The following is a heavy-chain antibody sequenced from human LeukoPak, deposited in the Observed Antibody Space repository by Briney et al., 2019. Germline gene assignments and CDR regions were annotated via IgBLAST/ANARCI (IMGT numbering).Heavy chain of an antibody. J-gene: IGHJ4*02. CDR3: ARAYYGGTYGY. D-gene: IGHD4-23*01. Sequence: ASAWVSRKPSLYTSTGYYMQGVPQAPGQGLGWRGWINPNSGGTNYAQKFQGRVTMTRDTSISTAYMELSRLRSDDTAVYYCARAYYGGTYGYWGQGTLVTVSS. CDR1: LYTSTGYY. V-gene: IGHV1-2*02. CDR2: INPNSGGT.